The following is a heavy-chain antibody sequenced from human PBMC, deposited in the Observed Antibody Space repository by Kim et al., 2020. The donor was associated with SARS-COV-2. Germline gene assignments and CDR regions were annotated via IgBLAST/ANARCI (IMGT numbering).Heavy chain of an antibody. V-gene: IGHV4-31*03. J-gene: IGHJ5*02. CDR3: ARAPYGSGSYYRGWFDP. Sequence: SETLSLTCSVSGGSISSGGYYWTWIRQHPGKGLEWIGHIYYTGSTEYNPSLKTGVTISVDTSKNQFSLKLSAVTAADTAVYYCARAPYGSGSYYRGWFDPWGQGAQVTVSA. CDR2: IYYTGST. CDR1: GGSISSGGYY. D-gene: IGHD3-10*01.